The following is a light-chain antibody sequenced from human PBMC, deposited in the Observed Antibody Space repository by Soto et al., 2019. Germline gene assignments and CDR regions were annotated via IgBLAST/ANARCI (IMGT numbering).Light chain of an antibody. CDR3: SSYTSVSTWL. CDR2: EVT. J-gene: IGLJ2*01. V-gene: IGLV2-14*01. Sequence: QSALTQPASVSGSPGQSITISCAGTSRDVGGYNYDSWYQQYPGKAPKVIISEVTNRPSGVPNRFSGSKSGNTASLTISGLQAEDEADYYCSSYTSVSTWLFGGGTKLTVL. CDR1: SRDVGGYNY.